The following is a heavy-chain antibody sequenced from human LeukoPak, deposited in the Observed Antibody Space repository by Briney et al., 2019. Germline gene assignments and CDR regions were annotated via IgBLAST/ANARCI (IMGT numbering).Heavy chain of an antibody. CDR1: GFSFSSYA. J-gene: IGHJ4*02. CDR3: ANLGSGSQSSFDY. Sequence: GGSLRLSCAASGFSFSSYAMSWVRQAPGKGLEWVSAISGSGDSTYFADSVKGRFAISRDNSKNTLYLQMDSLRAEDTAVYYCANLGSGSQSSFDYWGQGTLVTVSS. D-gene: IGHD3-10*01. V-gene: IGHV3-23*01. CDR2: ISGSGDST.